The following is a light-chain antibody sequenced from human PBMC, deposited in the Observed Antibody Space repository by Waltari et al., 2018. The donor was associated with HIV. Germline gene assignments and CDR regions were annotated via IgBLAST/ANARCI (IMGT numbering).Light chain of an antibody. CDR3: CSYAGSSTYV. V-gene: IGLV2-23*02. CDR1: SRDVGRSTL. J-gene: IGLJ1*01. CDR2: EVS. Sequence: QSALTQPASVSGSPGQSITISCPRTSRDVGRSTLVSWYQQHPGKAPKLMIYEVSKRPSGVSNRFSGSKSGNTASLTISGLQAEDEADYYCCSYAGSSTYVFGTGTKVTVL.